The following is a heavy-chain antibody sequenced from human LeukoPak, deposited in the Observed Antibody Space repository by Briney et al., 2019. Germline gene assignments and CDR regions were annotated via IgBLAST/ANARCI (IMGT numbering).Heavy chain of an antibody. Sequence: HSGGSLRLSCAASGFTFSSYSMNWVRQAPGKGLEWVSAIGGRGGSTYYADSLEGRFTIARDNSKDMVYLQMNSLKVEDTAIYYCGKEGGAWGQGTKVTVSS. J-gene: IGHJ5*02. CDR2: IGGRGGST. V-gene: IGHV3-23*01. CDR1: GFTFSSYS. D-gene: IGHD3-16*01. CDR3: GKEGGA.